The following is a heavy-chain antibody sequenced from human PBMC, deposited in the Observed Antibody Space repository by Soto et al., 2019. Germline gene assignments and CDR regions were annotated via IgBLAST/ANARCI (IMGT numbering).Heavy chain of an antibody. CDR1: GYTFTSYD. J-gene: IGHJ6*04. Sequence: ASVTVSCTASGYTFTSYDINWVRQAPGQGLEWMGWMNPNSGRTAYAQKFQGRVTMTRSTSISTAYMELSSLRTEDAAVYYCARLHDYFWGVHRTIESYARDVGGKGTTVTVS. D-gene: IGHD3-16*01. V-gene: IGHV1-8*01. CDR3: ARLHDYFWGVHRTIESYARDV. CDR2: MNPNSGRT.